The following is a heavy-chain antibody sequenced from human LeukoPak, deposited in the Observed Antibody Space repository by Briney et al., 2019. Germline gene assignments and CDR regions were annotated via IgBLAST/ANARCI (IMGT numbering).Heavy chain of an antibody. V-gene: IGHV1-2*02. Sequence: EASVKVSCKASGYTFTGYYMHWVRQAPGQGLEWMGWINPNSGGTNYAQKFQGRVTMTRDTSISTAYMELSRLRSDDTAVYYCASPREVRGPHQYYYYMDVWGKGTTVTVSS. J-gene: IGHJ6*03. CDR3: ASPREVRGPHQYYYYMDV. D-gene: IGHD3-10*01. CDR2: INPNSGGT. CDR1: GYTFTGYY.